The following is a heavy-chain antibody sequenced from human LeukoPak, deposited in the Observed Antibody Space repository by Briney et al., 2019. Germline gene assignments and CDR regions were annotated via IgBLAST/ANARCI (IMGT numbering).Heavy chain of an antibody. V-gene: IGHV1-18*01. J-gene: IGHJ5*02. CDR1: GYTFTNYG. D-gene: IGHD2-2*02. CDR3: ARVGVHCSSTSCYRFDP. Sequence: ASVKVSCKASGYTFTNYGISWVRQAPGQGLEWMGWISAYNGDTNYAQKLQGRVTMTTDTSISTAYMELSRLRSDDTAVYYCARVGVHCSSTSCYRFDPWGQGTLVTVSS. CDR2: ISAYNGDT.